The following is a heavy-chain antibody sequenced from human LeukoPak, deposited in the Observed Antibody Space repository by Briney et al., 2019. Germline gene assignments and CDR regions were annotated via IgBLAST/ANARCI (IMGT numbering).Heavy chain of an antibody. V-gene: IGHV4-59*01. J-gene: IGHJ6*03. CDR2: IYYSGST. D-gene: IGHD1-26*01. CDR3: ARGSGSYTYYYYYMDV. Sequence: SETLSLTCTVSGGSISSYYWSWIRQLPGKGLEWIGYIYYSGSTNYNPSLKSRVTISVDTSKNQFSLKLSSVTAADTAVYYCARGSGSYTYYYYYMDVWGKGTTVTVSS. CDR1: GGSISSYY.